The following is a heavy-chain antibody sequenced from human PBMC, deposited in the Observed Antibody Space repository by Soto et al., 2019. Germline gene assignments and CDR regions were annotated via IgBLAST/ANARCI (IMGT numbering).Heavy chain of an antibody. Sequence: PSETLSLTCAVSGGSISSGGYSWSWIRQPPGKGLEWIGYIYHSGSTYYNPSLKSRVTISVDRSKNQFSLKLSSVTAADTAVYYCARGWDDSSGCWAYYFDYWGQGTLVTVSS. V-gene: IGHV4-30-2*01. CDR3: ARGWDDSSGCWAYYFDY. D-gene: IGHD3-22*01. J-gene: IGHJ4*02. CDR2: IYHSGST. CDR1: GGSISSGGYS.